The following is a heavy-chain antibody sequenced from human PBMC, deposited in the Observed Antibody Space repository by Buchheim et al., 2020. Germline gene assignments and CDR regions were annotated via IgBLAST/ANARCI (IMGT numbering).Heavy chain of an antibody. CDR2: TYYSGST. CDR3: ARFLYYYDSSGYCTYYFDY. CDR1: VGSISSYY. Sequence: QVQLQESGPGLVKPSETLSLTCTVSVGSISSYYWSWIRQPPGKGLEWIGSTYYSGSTNYNPSLKSRVTISVDTSKNQSLLNLSSVTAADTAVYYCARFLYYYDSSGYCTYYFDYWGQGTL. D-gene: IGHD3-22*01. J-gene: IGHJ4*02. V-gene: IGHV4-59*01.